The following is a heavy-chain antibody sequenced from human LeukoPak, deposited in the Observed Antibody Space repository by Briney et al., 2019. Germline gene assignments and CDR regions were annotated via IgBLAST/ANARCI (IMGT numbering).Heavy chain of an antibody. J-gene: IGHJ4*02. CDR1: GGSISSYY. Sequence: PPETLSLTCTVSGGSISSYYWSWIRQPPGKGLEWIGYIYYSGSTNYNPSLKSRVTISVDTSKNQFSLKLSSVTAADTAVYYCARVQAYGGKGYFDYWGQGTLVTVSS. CDR3: ARVQAYGGKGYFDY. CDR2: IYYSGST. D-gene: IGHD4-23*01. V-gene: IGHV4-59*01.